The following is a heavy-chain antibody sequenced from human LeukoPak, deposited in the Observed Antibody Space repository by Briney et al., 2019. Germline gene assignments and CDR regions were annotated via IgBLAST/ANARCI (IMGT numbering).Heavy chain of an antibody. V-gene: IGHV1-18*01. CDR1: GYTFTSYG. J-gene: IGHJ4*02. CDR3: ARDLFDLGYCSSTSCYTPFDY. D-gene: IGHD2-2*02. Sequence: GASVKVSCKASGYTFTSYGISWVRQAPGQGLEWMRWISAYNGNANYAQKLQGRVTMTTDTSTSTAYMELRSLRSDDTAVYYCARDLFDLGYCSSTSCYTPFDYWGQGTLVTVSS. CDR2: ISAYNGNA.